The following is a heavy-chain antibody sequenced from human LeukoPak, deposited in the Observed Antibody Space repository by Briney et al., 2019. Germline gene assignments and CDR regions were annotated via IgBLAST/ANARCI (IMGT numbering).Heavy chain of an antibody. CDR3: ARLSGYQLPLVDY. D-gene: IGHD2-2*01. J-gene: IGHJ4*02. Sequence: SETLSRTCTVSGGSISSYYWSWIRQPPGKGLEWIGYIYYSGSTNYYPSLKSRVTISVDTSKNQFSLKLSSVTAADTAVYYCARLSGYQLPLVDYWGQGTLVTVSS. CDR1: GGSISSYY. CDR2: IYYSGST. V-gene: IGHV4-59*01.